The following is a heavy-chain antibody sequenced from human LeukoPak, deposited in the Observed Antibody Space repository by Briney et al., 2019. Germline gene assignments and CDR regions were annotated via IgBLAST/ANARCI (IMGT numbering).Heavy chain of an antibody. CDR3: ARDGLTGTPYYDFWSGYLIHYGMDV. CDR2: ITGSGGNT. CDR1: GFTFSSYA. V-gene: IGHV3-23*01. Sequence: PGGSLRLSCAASGFTFSSYAMSWVRQAPGKGLEWVSSITGSGGNTFYADSVKGRFTISRDNAKNSLYLQMNSLRAEDTAVYYCARDGLTGTPYYDFWSGYLIHYGMDVWGQGTTVTVSS. J-gene: IGHJ6*02. D-gene: IGHD3-3*01.